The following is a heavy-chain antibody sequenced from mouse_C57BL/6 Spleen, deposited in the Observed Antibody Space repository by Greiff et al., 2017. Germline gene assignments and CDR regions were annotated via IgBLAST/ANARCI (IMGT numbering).Heavy chain of an antibody. V-gene: IGHV5-6*02. CDR3: ANDGYGAY. CDR2: ISSGGSYT. D-gene: IGHD2-3*01. Sequence: EVKLVESGGDLVKPGGSLKLSCAASGFTFSSYGMSWVRQTPDKRLEWVATISSGGSYTYYPDSVKGRFTISRDNAKNTLYLQMSSLKSEDTAMYYCANDGYGAYWGQGTLVTVSA. CDR1: GFTFSSYG. J-gene: IGHJ3*01.